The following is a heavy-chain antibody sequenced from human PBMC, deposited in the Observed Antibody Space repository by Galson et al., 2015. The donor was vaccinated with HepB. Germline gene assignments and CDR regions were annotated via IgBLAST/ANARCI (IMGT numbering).Heavy chain of an antibody. CDR1: GYTFTSYG. V-gene: IGHV1-18*04. CDR3: ARGAYDSSGYYYANDAFDI. CDR2: ISAYNGNA. Sequence: QSGAEVKKPGASVKVSCKASGYTFTSYGISWVRQAPGQGLEWMGWISAYNGNANYAQKLQGRVTMTTDTSTSTAYMELRSLRSDDTAVYYCARGAYDSSGYYYANDAFDIWGQGTMVTVSS. J-gene: IGHJ3*02. D-gene: IGHD3-22*01.